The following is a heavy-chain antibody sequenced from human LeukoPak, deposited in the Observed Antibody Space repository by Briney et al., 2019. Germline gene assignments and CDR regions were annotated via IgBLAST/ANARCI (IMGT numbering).Heavy chain of an antibody. D-gene: IGHD5-18*01. CDR1: GFTFSSYW. CDR2: INSDGSST. J-gene: IGHJ4*02. Sequence: GGSLRLSCAASGFTFSSYWMHWVRQAPGKGLVWFSRINSDGSSTSYADSVKGRFTISRDNAKNTLYLQMNSLRAEDTAVYYCATGDTAMVLSFDYWGQGTLVTVSS. CDR3: ATGDTAMVLSFDY. V-gene: IGHV3-74*01.